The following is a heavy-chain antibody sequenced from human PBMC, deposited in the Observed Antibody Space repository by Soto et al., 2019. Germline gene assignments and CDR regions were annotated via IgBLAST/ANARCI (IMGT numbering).Heavy chain of an antibody. CDR1: GFTFSSYS. CDR3: ASSITIFGVVIISHDAFDI. J-gene: IGHJ3*02. V-gene: IGHV3-48*01. CDR2: ISSSSSTI. D-gene: IGHD3-3*01. Sequence: GGSLRLSCAASGFTFSSYSMNWVRQAPGKGLEWVSYISSSSSTIYYADSVKGRFTISRDNAKNSLYLQMNSLRAEDTAVYYCASSITIFGVVIISHDAFDIWGQGTRVTVSS.